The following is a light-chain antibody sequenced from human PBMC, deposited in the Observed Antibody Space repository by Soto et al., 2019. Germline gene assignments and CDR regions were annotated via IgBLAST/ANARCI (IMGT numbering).Light chain of an antibody. V-gene: IGKV1-5*01. CDR3: QQYDSSSPT. CDR2: DAS. Sequence: DIQMTQSPSTLSASVGDGVTSTCRASQNISVWLAWYQQRPRKAPKFLIYDASSLETGVPSRFSGSASGAEFPVTIRRQQPDVFATYSCQQYDSSSPTFGQGT. CDR1: QNISVW. J-gene: IGKJ2*01.